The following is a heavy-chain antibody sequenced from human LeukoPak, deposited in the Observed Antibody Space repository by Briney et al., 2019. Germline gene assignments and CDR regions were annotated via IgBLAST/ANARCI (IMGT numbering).Heavy chain of an antibody. CDR3: AREGSGSYGYYYYYMDV. V-gene: IGHV3-64*01. Sequence: GGSLRLSCAASGFTFSSYAMHWVRQAPGKGLEYVLAISSNGGRTYYANSVKGRFTISRDNSKNTLYLQMGSLRAEDMAVYYCAREGSGSYGYYYYYMDVWGKGTTVTVSS. D-gene: IGHD3-10*01. CDR2: ISSNGGRT. J-gene: IGHJ6*03. CDR1: GFTFSSYA.